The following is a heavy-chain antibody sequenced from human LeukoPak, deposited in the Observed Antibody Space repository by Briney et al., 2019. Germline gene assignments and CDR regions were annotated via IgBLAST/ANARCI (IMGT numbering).Heavy chain of an antibody. J-gene: IGHJ4*02. CDR1: GFTFSSYA. V-gene: IGHV3-20*04. D-gene: IGHD4-17*01. CDR3: ARVRDSYGDYDALLDY. CDR2: INWNGGST. Sequence: GGSLRLSCAASGFTFSSYAMSWVRQAPGKGLEWVSGINWNGGSTGYADSVKGRFTISRDNAKNSLYLQMNSLRAEDTALYYCARVRDSYGDYDALLDYWVQGTLVSVSS.